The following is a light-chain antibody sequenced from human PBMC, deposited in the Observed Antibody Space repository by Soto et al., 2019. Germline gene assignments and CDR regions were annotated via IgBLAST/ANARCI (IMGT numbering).Light chain of an antibody. V-gene: IGKV1-27*01. Sequence: DIQMTQSPSSLSVSGGDRVTITCRASQGISNYLAWYQQKPGKVPKLLIYAASTLQSGVPSRFSGSGSGTEFTLTISSLQPDDFATYYCQHYNSYSEAFGQGTKVDIK. CDR3: QHYNSYSEA. CDR1: QGISNY. CDR2: AAS. J-gene: IGKJ1*01.